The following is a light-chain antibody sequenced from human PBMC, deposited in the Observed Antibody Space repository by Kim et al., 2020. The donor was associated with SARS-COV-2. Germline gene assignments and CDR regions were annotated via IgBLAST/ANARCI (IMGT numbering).Light chain of an antibody. V-gene: IGLV6-57*04. CDR3: QSYNRSIVV. J-gene: IGLJ2*01. Sequence: NFMLSQPHSVSESPGKTVTISCTRSRGSIDDNYVQWYQQRPGGVPTTVIYEDDQRPSGVPHRFSGSIDKSSNSASLTISGLKPEDEADYYCQSYNRSIVVFGGGTKLTVL. CDR1: RGSIDDNY. CDR2: EDD.